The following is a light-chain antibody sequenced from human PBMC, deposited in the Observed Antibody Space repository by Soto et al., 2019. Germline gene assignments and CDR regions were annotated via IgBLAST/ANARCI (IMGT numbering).Light chain of an antibody. J-gene: IGKJ5*01. CDR1: ESVTSSH. Sequence: EIVLTQSPDTLSLSPGERATLSCRASESVTSSHLAWYQQKRGQAPRLLIYGASSRATDIPDRFSGSGSGTDFTLTISRLETEDFAVYYCQHYGSSSKTFGQGTRLRL. CDR2: GAS. CDR3: QHYGSSSKT. V-gene: IGKV3-20*01.